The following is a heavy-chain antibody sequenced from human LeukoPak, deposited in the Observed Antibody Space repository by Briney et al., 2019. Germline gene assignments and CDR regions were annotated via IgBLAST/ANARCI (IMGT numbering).Heavy chain of an antibody. D-gene: IGHD2-15*01. V-gene: IGHV4-59*01. CDR1: GGSISSYY. Sequence: MASETLSLTCTVSGGSISSYYCSWIRQPPGKGLEWIGYIYYSGSTNYNPSLKSRVTISVDTSKNQFSLKLSSVPAADTAVYYCARVPASSYCSRGSCYSFDSWWYFDLWGRGTLVTVSS. CDR2: IYYSGST. CDR3: ARVPASSYCSRGSCYSFDSWWYFDL. J-gene: IGHJ2*01.